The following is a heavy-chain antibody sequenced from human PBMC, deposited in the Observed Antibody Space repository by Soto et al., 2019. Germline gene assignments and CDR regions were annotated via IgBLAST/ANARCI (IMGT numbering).Heavy chain of an antibody. CDR1: GFTFSSYG. Sequence: QVQLVESGGGVVQPGRSLRLSCAASGFTFSSYGRHWVRQAPGKGLEWVAVIWYDGSNKYYADSVKGRFTISRDNSKNSXYLQMNSLRAEDTAVYYCARDNSSSWYGQTNWFDPWGQGTLVTVSS. CDR3: ARDNSSSWYGQTNWFDP. CDR2: IWYDGSNK. J-gene: IGHJ5*02. D-gene: IGHD6-13*01. V-gene: IGHV3-33*01.